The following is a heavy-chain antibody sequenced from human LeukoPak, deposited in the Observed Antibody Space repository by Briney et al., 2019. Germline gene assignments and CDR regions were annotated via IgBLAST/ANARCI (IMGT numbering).Heavy chain of an antibody. J-gene: IGHJ4*02. CDR3: AKDTDYEVLTGYVPGGLYHY. CDR2: ISGRGGST. Sequence: PGGSLRLSCAASGFTFSSFAMGWVRQAPGKGLEWVSSISGRGGSTSYADSVKGRFTISRDNSKNTLYLQMNSLRAEDTAVYYCAKDTDYEVLTGYVPGGLYHYWGQGTLVTVSS. CDR1: GFTFSSFA. V-gene: IGHV3-23*01. D-gene: IGHD3-9*01.